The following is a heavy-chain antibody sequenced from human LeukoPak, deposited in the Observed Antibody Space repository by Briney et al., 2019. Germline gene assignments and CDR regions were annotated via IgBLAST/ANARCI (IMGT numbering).Heavy chain of an antibody. Sequence: PSETLSLTCTVSGGSISSSSYYWGWNRQPPGKGLEWIGSIYYSGSTYYNPSLKSRVTISVDTSKNQFSLKLSSVTAANTAEYYCARQPYSGSYDYYMDVWGKGTTVTVSS. CDR2: IYYSGST. J-gene: IGHJ6*03. V-gene: IGHV4-39*01. CDR1: GGSISSSSYY. CDR3: ARQPYSGSYDYYMDV. D-gene: IGHD1-26*01.